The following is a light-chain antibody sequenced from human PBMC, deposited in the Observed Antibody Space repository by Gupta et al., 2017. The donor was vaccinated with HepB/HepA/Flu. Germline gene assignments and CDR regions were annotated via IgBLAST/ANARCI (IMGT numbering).Light chain of an antibody. V-gene: IGLV1-47*01. CDR3: ATWDDSLSGYV. CDR2: RNN. Sequence: QSVLTQPPSASGTPGQRVTISCSGSCSNIGSNYVYWYQQFPGTAPKLLIYRNNQRPSGVPDRFSGSKSGTSASLAISGLRSDDEADYYCATWDDSLSGYVFGNGTNVTVL. J-gene: IGLJ1*01. CDR1: CSNIGSNY.